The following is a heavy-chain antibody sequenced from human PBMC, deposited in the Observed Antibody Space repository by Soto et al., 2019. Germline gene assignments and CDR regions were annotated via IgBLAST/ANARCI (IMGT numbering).Heavy chain of an antibody. CDR2: IIPIFGTA. J-gene: IGHJ6*02. V-gene: IGHV1-69*13. D-gene: IGHD6-19*01. Sequence: SVKVSCKASGGTFSSYAIGWVRQAPGQGLEWMGGIIPIFGTANYAQKFQGRVTITADESTSTAYMELSSLRSEDTAVYYCAGGPYSSGWYGYYYYGMDVWGQGTTVTVSS. CDR3: AGGPYSSGWYGYYYYGMDV. CDR1: GGTFSSYA.